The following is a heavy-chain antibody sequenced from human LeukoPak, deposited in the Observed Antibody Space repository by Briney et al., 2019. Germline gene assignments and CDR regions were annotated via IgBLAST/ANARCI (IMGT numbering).Heavy chain of an antibody. CDR3: ASGGTDY. CDR2: IYYGGST. Sequence: SETLSLTCTVSGGSISSYYWSWIRQPPGKGLEWIGYIYYGGSTNYNPSLKSRVTISVDTSKNQFSLKLSSVTAADTAVYYCASGGTDYWGQGTLVTVSS. V-gene: IGHV4-59*01. J-gene: IGHJ4*02. CDR1: GGSISSYY.